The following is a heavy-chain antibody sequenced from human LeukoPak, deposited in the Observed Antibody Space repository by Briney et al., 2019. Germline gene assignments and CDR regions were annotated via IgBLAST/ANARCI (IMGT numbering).Heavy chain of an antibody. V-gene: IGHV3-30*03. CDR1: GFTFSSYG. CDR3: SVAAEGYYGMDV. CDR2: ISYDGSNK. D-gene: IGHD2-15*01. Sequence: PGGSLRLSCAASGFTFSSYGMHWVRQAPGKGLEWVAVISYDGSNKYYADSVKGRFTISRDNSKNTLYLQMNSLRAEDAAVYYCSVAAEGYYGMDVWGKGTTVTVSS. J-gene: IGHJ6*04.